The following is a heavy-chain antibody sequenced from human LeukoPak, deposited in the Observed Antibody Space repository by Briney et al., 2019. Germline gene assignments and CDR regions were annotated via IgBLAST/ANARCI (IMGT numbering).Heavy chain of an antibody. CDR2: ISTYSTNT. D-gene: IGHD6-19*01. CDR3: ARARQQWLVPLDY. Sequence: GASVKVSCKASGGTFSSYAISWVRQAPGQGLEWMGWISTYSTNTNYAQKLQGRVTMTTDTFTGTAYMETKSLRSDDSAVYYCARARQQWLVPLDYWGQGTLVTVSS. V-gene: IGHV1-18*01. J-gene: IGHJ4*02. CDR1: GGTFSSYA.